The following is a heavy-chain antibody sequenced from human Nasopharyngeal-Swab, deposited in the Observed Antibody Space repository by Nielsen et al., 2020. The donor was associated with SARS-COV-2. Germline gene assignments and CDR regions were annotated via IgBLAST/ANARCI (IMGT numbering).Heavy chain of an antibody. J-gene: IGHJ6*02. Sequence: VRQAPGKGLEWVAVVWVDGSNKYYADSVKGRFTISRDNSKNTLYLQMNSLRAEDTAVYYCARAPGDGMDVWGQGTTVTVSS. CDR3: ARAPGDGMDV. V-gene: IGHV3-30-3*01. CDR2: VWVDGSNK.